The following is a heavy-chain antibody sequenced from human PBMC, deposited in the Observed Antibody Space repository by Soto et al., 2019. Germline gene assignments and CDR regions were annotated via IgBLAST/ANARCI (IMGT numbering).Heavy chain of an antibody. CDR3: AREVNVVALSDAFYI. CDR2: ISNRGTP. D-gene: IGHD2-8*01. CDR1: GDSISSDNYF. Sequence: QVQLQESGPGLVKPSQTLSLICTVSGDSISSDNYFWSWIRQPPGQGLEWIGYISNRGTPYYNPSLKSRVTISLDTSKNRFSLDMYSVTAADTAVYYCAREVNVVALSDAFYIGGQGTMVTVSS. J-gene: IGHJ3*02. V-gene: IGHV4-30-4*01.